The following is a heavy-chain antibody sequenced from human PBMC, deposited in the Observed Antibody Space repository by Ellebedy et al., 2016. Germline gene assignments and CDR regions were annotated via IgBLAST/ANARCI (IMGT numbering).Heavy chain of an antibody. CDR2: ISSSSSYI. CDR3: ARGGVAPTYYYYGMDG. J-gene: IGHJ6*02. CDR1: GFTFSSYA. V-gene: IGHV3-21*01. Sequence: EGSLRLSXSASGFTFSSYAMHWVRQAPGKGLEWVSSISSSSSYIYYADSVKGRFTISRDNAKNSLYLQMNSLRAEDTAVYYCARGGVAPTYYYYGMDGWGQGTTVTVSS. D-gene: IGHD5-12*01.